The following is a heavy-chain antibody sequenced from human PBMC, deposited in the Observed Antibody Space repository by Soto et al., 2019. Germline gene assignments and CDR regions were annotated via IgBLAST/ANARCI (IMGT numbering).Heavy chain of an antibody. CDR1: GFTVSSNY. D-gene: IGHD6-19*01. V-gene: IGHV3-53*04. Sequence: GGSLRLSCAASGFTVSSNYMSWVRQAPGKGLEWVSVIYSGGSTYYADSVKGRFTISRHNSKNTLYLQMNSLRAEDTAVYYCARRIAVARDDAFDIWGQGTMVTVSS. J-gene: IGHJ3*02. CDR2: IYSGGST. CDR3: ARRIAVARDDAFDI.